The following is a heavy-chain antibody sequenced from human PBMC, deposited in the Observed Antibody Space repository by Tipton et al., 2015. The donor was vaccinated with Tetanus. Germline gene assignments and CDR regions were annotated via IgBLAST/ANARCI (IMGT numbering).Heavy chain of an antibody. CDR1: GGSMSTYY. J-gene: IGHJ4*02. D-gene: IGHD3-3*01. V-gene: IGHV4-59*01. CDR2: VYYTGST. CDR3: ARANYDSAKKGPFDS. Sequence: GLVKPSETLSLTCTVSGGSMSTYYWSWIRQPPGKGLEWIGYVYYTGSTDYNPSLKSRVTISVDTSKSQFSLRLTSVTAADTAVYYCARANYDSAKKGPFDSWGQGILVIVPS.